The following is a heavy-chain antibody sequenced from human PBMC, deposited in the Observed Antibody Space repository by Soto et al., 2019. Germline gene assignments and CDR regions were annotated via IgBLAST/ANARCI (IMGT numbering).Heavy chain of an antibody. CDR3: ARSSGVSTPDFDY. CDR1: GFTFTLYA. J-gene: IGHJ4*02. Sequence: GGSLRLSCAASGFTFTLYAIHWVRQALGKGLEWVAVISHDGSIKYYTDSVKGRFAISRDNSLHTVYLQMNSLGPEDTAVYFCARSSGVSTPDFDYWGQGALVTVSS. V-gene: IGHV3-30*09. D-gene: IGHD3-10*01. CDR2: ISHDGSIK.